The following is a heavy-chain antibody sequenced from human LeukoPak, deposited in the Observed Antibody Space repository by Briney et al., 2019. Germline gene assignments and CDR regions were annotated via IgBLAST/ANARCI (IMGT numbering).Heavy chain of an antibody. V-gene: IGHV3-53*01. CDR1: GFTVSSNY. D-gene: IGHD3-22*01. CDR3: ARDKGDSSGYYDY. Sequence: GGSLRLSCAASGFTVSSNYMSWVRQAPGKGLEWVSVIYSGGSTYYADSVKGRFTISRDNSKNTLYLQKNSLRAEDTAVYYCARDKGDSSGYYDYWGQGTLVTVSS. J-gene: IGHJ4*02. CDR2: IYSGGST.